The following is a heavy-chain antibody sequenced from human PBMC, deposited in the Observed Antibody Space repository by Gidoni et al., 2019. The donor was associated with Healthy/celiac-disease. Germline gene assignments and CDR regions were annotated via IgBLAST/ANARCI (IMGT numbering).Heavy chain of an antibody. V-gene: IGHV3-30*18. CDR3: AKEPTPYGDKRGGYYYYYGMDV. Sequence: QVQLVESGGGVVQPGRSLRLSCAASGFTFSSYGMHWVRQAPGKGLEWVAVISYDGSNKYYADSVKGRFTISRDNSKNTLYLQMNSLRAEDTAVYYCAKEPTPYGDKRGGYYYYYGMDVWGQGTTVTVSS. CDR1: GFTFSSYG. D-gene: IGHD2-21*02. CDR2: ISYDGSNK. J-gene: IGHJ6*02.